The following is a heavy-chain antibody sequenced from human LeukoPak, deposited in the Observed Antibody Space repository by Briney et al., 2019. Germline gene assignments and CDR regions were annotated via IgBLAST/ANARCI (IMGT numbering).Heavy chain of an antibody. CDR2: INHSGST. J-gene: IGHJ4*02. Sequence: SETLSLTCAVSGGSISSSNWWSWVRQPPGKGLEWIGEINHSGSTNYNPSLKSRVTISVDTSKNQFSLKLSSVTAADTAVYYCAREKYCSGGSCYNYFDYWGQGTLVTVSS. D-gene: IGHD2-15*01. CDR3: AREKYCSGGSCYNYFDY. CDR1: GGSISSSNW. V-gene: IGHV4-4*02.